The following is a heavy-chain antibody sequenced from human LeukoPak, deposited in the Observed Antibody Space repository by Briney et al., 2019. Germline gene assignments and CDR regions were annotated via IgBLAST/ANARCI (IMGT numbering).Heavy chain of an antibody. CDR2: ISYDGSNK. Sequence: PGGSLRLSCAASGFTFSSYGMHWVRQAPGKGLEWVAVISYDGSNKYYADSVKGRFTISRDSSKNTLYLQMNSLRAEDTAVYYCAKDLTYSSSWYLGAFDIWGQGTMVTVSS. J-gene: IGHJ3*02. CDR1: GFTFSSYG. V-gene: IGHV3-30*18. D-gene: IGHD6-13*01. CDR3: AKDLTYSSSWYLGAFDI.